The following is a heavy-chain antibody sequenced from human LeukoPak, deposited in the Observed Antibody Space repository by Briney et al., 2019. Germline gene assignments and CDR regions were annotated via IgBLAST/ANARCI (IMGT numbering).Heavy chain of an antibody. J-gene: IGHJ3*02. CDR3: AKAMIVVITDDAFDI. D-gene: IGHD3-22*01. Sequence: PPGRSLRLSCAASGFTFDDYAMQWVRQAPGKGLGWVSGISWNSDTRTYADSVKGRFTISRDNAKNSLYLQMNSLRAEDTALYYCAKAMIVVITDDAFDIWGQGTMVTVSS. CDR2: ISWNSDTR. CDR1: GFTFDDYA. V-gene: IGHV3-9*01.